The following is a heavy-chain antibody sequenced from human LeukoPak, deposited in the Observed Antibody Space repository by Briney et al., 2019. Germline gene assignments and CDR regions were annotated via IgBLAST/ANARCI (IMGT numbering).Heavy chain of an antibody. V-gene: IGHV1-69*13. D-gene: IGHD3-16*02. Sequence: GASVKVSCKASGGTFSSYAISWVRQAPGQGLEWMGGIIPIFGTANYAQKFQGRVTITADESTSTAYMELSSLRSEDTAVYYCARDQSSEVWGSYRPRYFDYWGQGTLVTVSS. J-gene: IGHJ4*02. CDR3: ARDQSSEVWGSYRPRYFDY. CDR1: GGTFSSYA. CDR2: IIPIFGTA.